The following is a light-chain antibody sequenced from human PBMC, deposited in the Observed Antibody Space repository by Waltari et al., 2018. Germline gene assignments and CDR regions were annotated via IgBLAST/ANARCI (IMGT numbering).Light chain of an antibody. CDR3: SSYTSRNTHVI. CDR2: DLR. V-gene: IGLV2-14*03. J-gene: IGLJ2*01. Sequence: QSALIQPASVSGSPGTSITLSCTRPSSAIGGYAFASLYQRRPGNAPQLLISDLRRRPAAVSNRFSGAKSGNRASLTISGLRPEDEGDYYCSSYTSRNTHVIFGGGTKLTVL. CDR1: SSAIGGYAF.